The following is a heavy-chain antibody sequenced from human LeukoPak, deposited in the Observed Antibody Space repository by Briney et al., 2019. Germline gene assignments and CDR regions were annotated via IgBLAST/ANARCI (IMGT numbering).Heavy chain of an antibody. J-gene: IGHJ5*02. D-gene: IGHD3-16*01. Sequence: ASVMVSCKVSGYTFTSYYMHWVRQAPGQGLEWMGIINPSGGSTSYAQKFQGRVTMTRDTSTSTVYMELSSLRSEDTAVYYCARDSFPSPNFKRAFDPWGQGTLVTVSS. CDR1: GYTFTSYY. V-gene: IGHV1-46*01. CDR2: INPSGGST. CDR3: ARDSFPSPNFKRAFDP.